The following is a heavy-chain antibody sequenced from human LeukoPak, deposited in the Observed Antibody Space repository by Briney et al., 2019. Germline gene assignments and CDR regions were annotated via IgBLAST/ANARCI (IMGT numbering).Heavy chain of an antibody. CDR2: IIPIFGTA. CDR1: GVTFSSYA. CDR3: ARSPVGGMIVVNAFDI. J-gene: IGHJ3*02. D-gene: IGHD3-22*01. V-gene: IGHV1-69*05. Sequence: GSSVKVSCKASGVTFSSYAISWVRQAPGQGLEWMGGIIPIFGTANYAQKFQGRVTITTDESTSTAYMELSSLRSEDTAVYYCARSPVGGMIVVNAFDIWGQGTMVTVSS.